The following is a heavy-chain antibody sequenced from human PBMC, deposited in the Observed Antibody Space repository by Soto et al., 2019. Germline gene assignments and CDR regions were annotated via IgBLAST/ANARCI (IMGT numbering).Heavy chain of an antibody. D-gene: IGHD6-13*01. CDR3: AKDRDGAAAGPTKFYGMEV. CDR2: ISGSGDST. CDR1: GFTFSSYA. V-gene: IGHV3-23*01. Sequence: EVQLLESGGGLVQPGGSLRLSCAASGFTFSSYAMRWVRQAPGKGLEWVSVISGSGDSTYYADSVRGRFTISRDNSKNTLYLQMNSLRAADTAVYYCAKDRDGAAAGPTKFYGMEVWGQGTTVTVSS. J-gene: IGHJ6*02.